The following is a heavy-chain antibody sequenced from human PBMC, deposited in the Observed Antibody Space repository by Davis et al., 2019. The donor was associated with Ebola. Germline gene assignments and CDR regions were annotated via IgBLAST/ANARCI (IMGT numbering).Heavy chain of an antibody. V-gene: IGHV3-23*01. CDR3: AKDTSNIWFDV. D-gene: IGHD3-9*01. Sequence: PGGSLRLSCAASGFIFSSYVMSWVRQAPGKGLEWVSTVGLSADTYYADYVKGRFTISRDNSKNTLYLQMNGLRVEDTAIYYCAKDTSNIWFDVWGQGTLVTVSS. J-gene: IGHJ4*02. CDR2: VGLSADT. CDR1: GFIFSSYV.